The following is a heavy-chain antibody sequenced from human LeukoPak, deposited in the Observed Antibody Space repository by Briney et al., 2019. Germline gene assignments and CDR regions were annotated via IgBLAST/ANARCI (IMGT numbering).Heavy chain of an antibody. CDR1: GFTGSSNY. J-gene: IGHJ4*02. D-gene: IGHD3-22*01. CDR3: AREAYYYSSGYYYGGDYFGY. V-gene: IGHV3-66*02. CDR2: IYSGGST. Sequence: GGSLRLSCAASGFTGSSNYMRWVRPATGKGLEWVSVIYSGGSTYYADSVKGRFTISRDNSKNTLYLQMNSLRAEDTAVYYCAREAYYYSSGYYYGGDYFGYWGQGTLVTVSS.